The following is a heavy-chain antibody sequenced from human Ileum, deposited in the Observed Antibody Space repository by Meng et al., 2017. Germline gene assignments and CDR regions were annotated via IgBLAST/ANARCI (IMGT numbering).Heavy chain of an antibody. CDR1: GDSVSSDSGA. Sequence: HVQLQQSGPGLVKPSQTLSLPCAISGDSVSSDSGAWNWIRQSPSRGLEWLGRTFYRSKWNDDFAESEKSRITITTDTSKNQFSLQLNSVTPEDTAVYYCARGWYSSGFHSWGQGTLVTVSS. CDR2: TFYRSKWND. D-gene: IGHD6-19*01. CDR3: ARGWYSSGFHS. V-gene: IGHV6-1*01. J-gene: IGHJ4*02.